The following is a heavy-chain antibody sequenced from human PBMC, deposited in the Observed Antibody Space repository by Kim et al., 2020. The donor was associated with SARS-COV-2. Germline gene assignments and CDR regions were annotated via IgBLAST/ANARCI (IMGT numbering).Heavy chain of an antibody. CDR1: GFTFSSYD. J-gene: IGHJ6*02. Sequence: GGSLRLSCAASGFTFSSYDMHWVRQATGKGLEWVSAIGTAGDTYYPGSVKGRFTISRENAKNYLYLQMNSLRAGDTAVYYCARAFYGGTYYYYYGMDVWGQGPTVTVSS. D-gene: IGHD4-17*01. CDR2: IGTAGDT. V-gene: IGHV3-13*04. CDR3: ARAFYGGTYYYYYGMDV.